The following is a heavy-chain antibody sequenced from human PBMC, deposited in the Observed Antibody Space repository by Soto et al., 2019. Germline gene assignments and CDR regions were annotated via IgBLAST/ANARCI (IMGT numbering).Heavy chain of an antibody. J-gene: IGHJ5*02. CDR3: ARAERIAVAGTVRMGGNWFDP. D-gene: IGHD6-19*01. CDR1: GYTLTELS. CDR2: FDPEDGET. V-gene: IGHV1-24*01. Sequence: ASVKVSCKVSGYTLTELSMHWVRQAPGKGLEWMGGFDPEDGETIYAQKFQGRVTITADISTSTAYMELSSLRSEDTAVYYCARAERIAVAGTVRMGGNWFDPWGQGTLVTVSS.